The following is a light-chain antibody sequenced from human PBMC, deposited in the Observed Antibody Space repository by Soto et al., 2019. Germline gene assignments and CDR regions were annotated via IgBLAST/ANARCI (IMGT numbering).Light chain of an antibody. Sequence: EIVLTQSPGPLSLSPGERATLSCRASQSVSSSFLAWYQHKTGQAPRLLIYGASSTSTGIQDRFSGSGYGTDFTLTISRLELEDFAVYYGQQYGSSPLSFGGGTKVEIK. CDR1: QSVSSSF. V-gene: IGKV3-20*01. CDR3: QQYGSSPLS. J-gene: IGKJ4*01. CDR2: GAS.